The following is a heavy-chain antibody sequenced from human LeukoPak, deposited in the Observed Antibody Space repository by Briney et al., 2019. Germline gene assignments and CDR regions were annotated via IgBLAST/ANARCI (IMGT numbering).Heavy chain of an antibody. J-gene: IGHJ4*02. CDR1: GASFSSYY. CDR3: ARDEHGDFQGFDY. D-gene: IGHD4-17*01. Sequence: PSETLSLTCTVSGASFSSYYWNWIRQSPGKGLEWLGNIHYRGTTNYNPSLKNRVTLSLDTSKSQFVLKVTSVTAADTAVYYCARDEHGDFQGFDYWGQGTRVTVSS. V-gene: IGHV4-59*13. CDR2: IHYRGTT.